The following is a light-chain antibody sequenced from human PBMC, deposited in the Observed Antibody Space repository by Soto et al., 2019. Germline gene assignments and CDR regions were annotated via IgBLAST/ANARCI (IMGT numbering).Light chain of an antibody. CDR2: DVS. J-gene: IGLJ2*01. Sequence: QSALTRPASVPGSPGQSITIACTGTSSDVGGYNYVSWYQQHPGKAPKLMIYDVSNRPSGVSNRFSGSKSGNTASLTISGLQAEDEADYYCSSYTSSSTVVFGGGTKLTVL. CDR1: SSDVGGYNY. CDR3: SSYTSSSTVV. V-gene: IGLV2-14*01.